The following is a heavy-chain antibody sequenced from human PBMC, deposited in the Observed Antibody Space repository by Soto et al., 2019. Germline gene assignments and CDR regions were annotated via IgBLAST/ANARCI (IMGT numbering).Heavy chain of an antibody. CDR3: AKGPGVVLGEYSGYDPFGYYFDY. Sequence: QVQLVESGGGVVQPGRSLRLSCAASGFTFSSYGMHWVRQAPGKGLEWVAVISYDGSNKYYADSVKGRFTISRDNSKNTLYLQMNSLRAEDTAVYYCAKGPGVVLGEYSGYDPFGYYFDYWGQGTLVTVSS. CDR2: ISYDGSNK. J-gene: IGHJ4*02. D-gene: IGHD5-12*01. CDR1: GFTFSSYG. V-gene: IGHV3-30*18.